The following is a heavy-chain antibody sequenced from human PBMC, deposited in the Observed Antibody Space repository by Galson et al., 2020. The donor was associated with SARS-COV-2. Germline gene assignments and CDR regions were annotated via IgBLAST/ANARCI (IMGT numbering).Heavy chain of an antibody. D-gene: IGHD6-13*01. CDR2: ISPSSDYT. J-gene: IGHJ4*02. CDR3: AGSHKNFWYNFDN. Sequence: GVSLRLSCTASGLIFSDYYITWIRQAPGKGLEWISYISPSSDYTNYADSVRGRFTISRDNTKTSLFLHMDSLRAEDTAVYYCAGSHKNFWYNFDNWGQGALVTVSS. V-gene: IGHV3-11*03. CDR1: GLIFSDYY.